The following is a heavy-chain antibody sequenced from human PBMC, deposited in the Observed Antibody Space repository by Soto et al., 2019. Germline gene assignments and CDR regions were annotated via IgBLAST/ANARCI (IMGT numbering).Heavy chain of an antibody. CDR2: IYPGDSDT. J-gene: IGHJ4*02. CDR1: GYSFTSYW. Sequence: PGESLKLSCKGSGYSFTSYWIGWVRQMPGKGLEWMGIIYPGDSDTRYSPSFQGQATISADKSISTAYLQWSSLKASDTAMYYCARRRGIAAAGSRSFDYWGQGTLVTVSS. V-gene: IGHV5-51*01. D-gene: IGHD6-13*01. CDR3: ARRRGIAAAGSRSFDY.